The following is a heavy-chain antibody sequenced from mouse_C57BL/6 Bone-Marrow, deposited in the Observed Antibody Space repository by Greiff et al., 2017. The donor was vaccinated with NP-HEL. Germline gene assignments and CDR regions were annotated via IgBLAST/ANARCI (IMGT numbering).Heavy chain of an antibody. D-gene: IGHD1-1*01. V-gene: IGHV1-15*01. Sequence: QVQLKESGAELVRPGASVTLSCKASGYTFTDYEMHWVKQTPVHGLEWIGAIDPETGGTAYNQKFKGKAILTADKSSSTAYMELRSLTSEDSAVYYCSRRSTVVAPDYWGRGTSLTVTS. J-gene: IGHJ2*03. CDR1: GYTFTDYE. CDR3: SRRSTVVAPDY. CDR2: IDPETGGT.